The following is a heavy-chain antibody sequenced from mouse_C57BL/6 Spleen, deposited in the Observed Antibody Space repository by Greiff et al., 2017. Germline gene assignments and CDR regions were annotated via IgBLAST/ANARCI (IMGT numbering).Heavy chain of an antibody. CDR2: IDPSDSET. J-gene: IGHJ2*01. CDR1: GYTFTSYW. D-gene: IGHD1-1*01. Sequence: QVQLKQPGAELVRPGSSVKLSCKASGYTFTSYWMHWVKQRPIQGLEWIGNIDPSDSETHYNQKFTDKATLTVDKSSSTAYMQLSSLTSEDSAVYYCARYHYGSSYDWGQGTTLTVSS. CDR3: ARYHYGSSYD. V-gene: IGHV1-52*01.